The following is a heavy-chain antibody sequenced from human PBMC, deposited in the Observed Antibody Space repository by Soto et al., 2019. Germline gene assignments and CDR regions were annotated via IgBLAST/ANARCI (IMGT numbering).Heavy chain of an antibody. D-gene: IGHD3-22*01. V-gene: IGHV1-18*01. J-gene: IGHJ5*02. CDR3: ARSLDPKTYYYDSSGPNWFDP. CDR1: GYTFTSYG. CDR2: ISAYNGNT. Sequence: ASVKVSCKASGYTFTSYGICWVRQAPGQGLEWMGWISAYNGNTNYAQKLQGRVTMTTDTSTSTAYMELRSLRSDDTAVYYCARSLDPKTYYYDSSGPNWFDPWGQGTLVTVSS.